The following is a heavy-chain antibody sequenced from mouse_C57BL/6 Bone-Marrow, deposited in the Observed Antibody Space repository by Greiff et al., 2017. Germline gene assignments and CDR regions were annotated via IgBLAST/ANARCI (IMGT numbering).Heavy chain of an antibody. D-gene: IGHD1-1*01. V-gene: IGHV1-61*01. CDR3: ARRITTNDYFDY. J-gene: IGHJ2*01. CDR1: GYTFTSYW. Sequence: QVQLQQPVAELVRPGSSVKLSCKASGYTFTSYWMDWVQQRPGQGLEWIGNIYPSDSETHYNQKFKDKAMLTVDKSSSTAYMQLSSLTSEDSGVYYCARRITTNDYFDYWGQGTTLTVSS. CDR2: IYPSDSET.